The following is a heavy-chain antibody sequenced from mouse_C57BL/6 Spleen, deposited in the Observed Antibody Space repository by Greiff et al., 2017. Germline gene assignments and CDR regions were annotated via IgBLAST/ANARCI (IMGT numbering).Heavy chain of an antibody. CDR2: IDPSDSYT. V-gene: IGHV1-69*01. CDR1: GYTFTSYW. CDR3: ARDTTVVANWYFDV. D-gene: IGHD1-1*01. J-gene: IGHJ1*03. Sequence: VQLQQSGAELVMPGASVKLSCKASGYTFTSYWMHWVKQRPGQGLEWIGEIDPSDSYTNYNQKFKGKSTLTVDKSSSTAYMQLSSLTSEDSAVYYCARDTTVVANWYFDVWGTGTTVTVSS.